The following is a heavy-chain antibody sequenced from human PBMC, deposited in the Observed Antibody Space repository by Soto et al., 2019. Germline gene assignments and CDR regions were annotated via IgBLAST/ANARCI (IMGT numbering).Heavy chain of an antibody. V-gene: IGHV3-64*01. CDR1: GFTFSSYA. CDR2: ISSNGGST. Sequence: GGSLRLSCAASGFTFSSYAMHWVRQAPGKGLEYVSAISSNGGSTYYANSVKGRFTISRDNSKNTLYLQMGSLRAEDMAVYYCARVGYSGYAFDDWGQGTLVTVSS. J-gene: IGHJ4*02. CDR3: ARVGYSGYAFDD. D-gene: IGHD5-12*01.